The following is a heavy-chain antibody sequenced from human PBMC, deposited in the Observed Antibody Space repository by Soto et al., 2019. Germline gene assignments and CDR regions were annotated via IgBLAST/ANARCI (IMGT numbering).Heavy chain of an antibody. CDR2: ISGSGGST. D-gene: IGHD3-10*01. J-gene: IGHJ4*02. CDR1: GFTVSNTY. CDR3: AKDLLYYGSGSHVDY. Sequence: GGSLRLSCAASGFTVSNTYLSWVRQAPGKGLEWVSAISGSGGSTYYADSVKGRFTISRDNSKNTLYLQMNSLRAEDTAVYYCAKDLLYYGSGSHVDYWGQGTLVTVSS. V-gene: IGHV3-23*01.